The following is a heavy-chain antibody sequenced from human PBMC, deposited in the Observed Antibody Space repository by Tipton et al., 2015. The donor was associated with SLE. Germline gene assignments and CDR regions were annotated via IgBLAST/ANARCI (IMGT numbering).Heavy chain of an antibody. CDR2: IKEDGSEK. D-gene: IGHD3-3*01. CDR1: GFSFSSYW. CDR3: ARDPASTYYDFWSGSYYFDY. V-gene: IGHV3-7*03. J-gene: IGHJ4*02. Sequence: GSLRLSCAASGFSFSSYWMSWVRQAPGKGLEWVTNIKEDGSEKYYVDSVKGRFTISRDNAKNSLYLQMNSLRVEDTAVYYCARDPASTYYDFWSGSYYFDYWGQGTLVTVSS.